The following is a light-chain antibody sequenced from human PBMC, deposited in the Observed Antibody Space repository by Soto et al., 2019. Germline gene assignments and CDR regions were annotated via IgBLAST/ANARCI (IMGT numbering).Light chain of an antibody. CDR1: QSISSW. J-gene: IGKJ1*01. V-gene: IGKV1-5*01. Sequence: DIQMTQSPSTLSASVEDRVTITCRASQSISSWLAWYQQKPGKAPKLLIYDASSLESGVPSRFSGSVSGTEFTLTISSLQPDDFATYYCQQYHTYSGTFGQGTKVEIK. CDR2: DAS. CDR3: QQYHTYSGT.